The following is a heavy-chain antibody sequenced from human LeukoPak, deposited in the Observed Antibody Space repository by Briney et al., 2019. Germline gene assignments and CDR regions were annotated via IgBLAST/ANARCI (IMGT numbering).Heavy chain of an antibody. Sequence: GGSLRLSCAASGFTFSSYWMSWVRQAPGKGLEWVANIKQDGSEKYYVDSVEGRFTISRDNAKNSLYLQMNSLRAEDTALYYCARDKTNKYSGSRSDAFDIWGQGTMVTVSS. D-gene: IGHD1-26*01. CDR2: IKQDGSEK. CDR3: ARDKTNKYSGSRSDAFDI. V-gene: IGHV3-7*03. CDR1: GFTFSSYW. J-gene: IGHJ3*02.